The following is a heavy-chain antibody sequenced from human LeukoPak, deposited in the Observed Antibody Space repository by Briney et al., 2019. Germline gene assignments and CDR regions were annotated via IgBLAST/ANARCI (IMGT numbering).Heavy chain of an antibody. J-gene: IGHJ4*02. D-gene: IGHD2-15*01. CDR2: TFYRSKWYN. CDR3: ARDGWPAFDY. Sequence: SQTLSLTCAISGDSVSSNTAAWNWIRQSPSSCLEWLGRTFYRSKWYNDYAVSVKSRVTINPDTSKNQSSLQLNSVTPEDTAVYFCARDGWPAFDYWGQGTLVSVSS. V-gene: IGHV6-1*01. CDR1: GDSVSSNTAA.